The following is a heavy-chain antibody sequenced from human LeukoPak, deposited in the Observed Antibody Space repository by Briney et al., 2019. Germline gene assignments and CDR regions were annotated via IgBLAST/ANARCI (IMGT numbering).Heavy chain of an antibody. D-gene: IGHD6-13*01. J-gene: IGHJ4*02. CDR3: ARPRLSYTSSWSFDY. CDR1: GYSISSGYY. CDR2: MYHSGST. V-gene: IGHV4-38-2*01. Sequence: SETLSLTCEVSGYSISSGYYWGWIRQPPGKGLEWIGSMYHSGSTYYNPSLQSRVTLSADTSNNQFSLRLTSVTAADTAVYYCARPRLSYTSSWSFDYWGQGTLVTVSS.